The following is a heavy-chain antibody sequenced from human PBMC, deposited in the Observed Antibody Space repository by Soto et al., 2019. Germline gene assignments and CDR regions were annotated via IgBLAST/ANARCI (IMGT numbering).Heavy chain of an antibody. CDR2: ISFDGTIK. CDR1: GGTFSTYG. Sequence: PTISCAASGGTFSTYGRPSVRQDPGKGLEWVAVISFDGTIKYYADSVKGRFTISRDNSKNTLYLQMNSLRAEDTAVYYCANGGYLGYSSIKGYLGQGTLVTVFS. V-gene: IGHV3-30*18. D-gene: IGHD6-13*01. J-gene: IGHJ4*02. CDR3: ANGGYLGYSSIKGY.